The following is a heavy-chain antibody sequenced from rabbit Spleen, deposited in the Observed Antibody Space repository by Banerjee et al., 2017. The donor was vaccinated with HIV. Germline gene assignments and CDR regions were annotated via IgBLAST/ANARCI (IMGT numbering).Heavy chain of an antibody. CDR3: ARDTSSSFSSYGMDL. J-gene: IGHJ6*01. CDR2: IDSGSSGFT. CDR1: GVSFSSNYY. Sequence: LVESGGDLVKPGASLTLTCTASGVSFSSNYYMCWVRQAPGKGLEWIACIDSGSSGFTYFASWAKGRFTISKTSSTTVTLQMTSLTAADTATYFCARDTSSSFSSYGMDLWGQGTLVTVS. D-gene: IGHD1-1*01. V-gene: IGHV1S40*01.